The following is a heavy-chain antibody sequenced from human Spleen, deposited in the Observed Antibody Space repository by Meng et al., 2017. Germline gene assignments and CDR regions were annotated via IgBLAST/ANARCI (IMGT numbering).Heavy chain of an antibody. CDR1: GYTLSSDG. CDR3: ATRGNPYLSC. Sequence: GQLVQSGAEVKKPGASVTVSCDASGYTLSSDGFSWVRQAPGQGLEWLGWINVYNGKTDYALKFQDRVTMTTDTFTNTAYMELRSLRSDDTAVYYCATRGNPYLSCWGQGTLVTVSS. CDR2: INVYNGKT. D-gene: IGHD2-15*01. J-gene: IGHJ4*02. V-gene: IGHV1-18*01.